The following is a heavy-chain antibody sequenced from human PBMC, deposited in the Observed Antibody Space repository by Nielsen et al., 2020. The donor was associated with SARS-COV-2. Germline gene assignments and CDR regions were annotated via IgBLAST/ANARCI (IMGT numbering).Heavy chain of an antibody. Sequence: SGPTLVKPTQTLTLTCTVSGFSLSNARMGVSWIRRPPGKALEWLAHIFSNDEKSYSTSLKSRLTISKDTSKSQVVLTMTNMDPVDTATYYCARIRYYYDSSGYSYYFDYWGQGTLVTVSS. D-gene: IGHD3-22*01. CDR2: IFSNDEK. V-gene: IGHV2-26*01. CDR1: GFSLSNARMG. J-gene: IGHJ4*02. CDR3: ARIRYYYDSSGYSYYFDY.